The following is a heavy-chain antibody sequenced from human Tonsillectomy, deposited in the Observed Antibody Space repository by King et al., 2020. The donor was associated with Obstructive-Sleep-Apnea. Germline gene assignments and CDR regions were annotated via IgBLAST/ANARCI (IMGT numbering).Heavy chain of an antibody. D-gene: IGHD6-13*01. Sequence: VQLVESGGGLVQPGRSLRLSCAASGVTFDDYAMHWVRQAPGKGMEWVSGISWNRGSIGVVDSVKGRFTISRDNAKNTLYLQMNSLRAEDTALYYCAKDILYSSSWSALDYWGQGTLVTVSS. V-gene: IGHV3-9*01. J-gene: IGHJ4*02. CDR3: AKDILYSSSWSALDY. CDR1: GVTFDDYA. CDR2: ISWNRGSI.